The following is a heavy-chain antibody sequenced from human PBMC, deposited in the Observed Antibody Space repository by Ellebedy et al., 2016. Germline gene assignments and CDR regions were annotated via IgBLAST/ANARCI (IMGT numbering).Heavy chain of an antibody. J-gene: IGHJ6*02. D-gene: IGHD6-13*01. CDR3: ARDSPLAAAGTRDYGMDV. CDR1: GFTVSSNY. Sequence: GESLKISXAASGFTVSSNYMSWVRQAPGKGLEWVSVIYSGGSTYYADSVKGRFTISRDNSKNTLYLQMNSLRAEDTAVYYCARDSPLAAAGTRDYGMDVWGQGTTVTVSS. CDR2: IYSGGST. V-gene: IGHV3-53*01.